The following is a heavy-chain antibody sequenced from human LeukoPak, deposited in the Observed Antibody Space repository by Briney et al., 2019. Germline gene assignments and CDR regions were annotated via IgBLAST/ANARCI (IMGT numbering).Heavy chain of an antibody. CDR2: IYTSGST. CDR3: ARVNYYDSSGYGYMDV. D-gene: IGHD3-22*01. CDR1: GGSISSYY. Sequence: SETLSLTCTVSGGSISSYYWSCIRQPAGKGLEWIGRIYTSGSTNYNPSLKSRVTMSVDTSKNQFSLKLSSVTAADTAVYYCARVNYYDSSGYGYMDVWGKGTTVTVSS. V-gene: IGHV4-4*07. J-gene: IGHJ6*03.